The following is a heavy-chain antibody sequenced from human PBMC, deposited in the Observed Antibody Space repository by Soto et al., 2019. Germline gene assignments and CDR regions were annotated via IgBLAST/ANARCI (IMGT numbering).Heavy chain of an antibody. V-gene: IGHV1-69*01. Sequence: QVQLVQSVAEVKKPGSSVKVSCKASGGTFSRYAISWVRQAPGQGLEWMGGIIPIFGTANYAQKFQGRVTITADESTSTAYMELSSLRFEDTAVYYCARAIVGPTTTGWLDPWGQGTLVTVSS. CDR2: IIPIFGTA. D-gene: IGHD1-26*01. CDR1: GGTFSRYA. CDR3: ARAIVGPTTTGWLDP. J-gene: IGHJ5*02.